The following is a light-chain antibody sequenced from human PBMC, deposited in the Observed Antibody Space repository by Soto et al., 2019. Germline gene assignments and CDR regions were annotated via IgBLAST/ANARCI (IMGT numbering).Light chain of an antibody. CDR3: EMYSISLLT. V-gene: IGKV3-11*01. J-gene: IGKJ1*01. CDR2: DAS. Sequence: EIVLTQSPATLSLSPGERATLSCRASLNINSHLAWYQQKPGQAPRLLIYDASNRATGIPSRFSGSGSGTDFTLTISSLEPYYFAVDYSEMYSISLLTFRQGNIVDIK. CDR1: LNINSH.